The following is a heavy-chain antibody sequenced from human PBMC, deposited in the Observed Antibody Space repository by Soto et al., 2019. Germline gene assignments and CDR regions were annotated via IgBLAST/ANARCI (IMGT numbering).Heavy chain of an antibody. Sequence: SETLSLTCAVYGGSFSGYYWSWIRQPPGKGLEWIGEINHSGSTNYNPSLKSRVTISVDTSKNQFSLKLSSVTAADTAVYYCARGRGYSYGFFYYYGMDVWGQGTTVTVSS. D-gene: IGHD5-18*01. CDR3: ARGRGYSYGFFYYYGMDV. V-gene: IGHV4-34*01. CDR2: INHSGST. CDR1: GGSFSGYY. J-gene: IGHJ6*02.